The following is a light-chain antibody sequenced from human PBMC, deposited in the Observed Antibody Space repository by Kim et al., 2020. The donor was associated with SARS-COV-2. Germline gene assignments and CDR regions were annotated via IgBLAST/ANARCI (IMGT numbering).Light chain of an antibody. Sequence: QGVTISCSGTRSKIGSNTVNWYQQLPGTAPTLLIYSDNQRPSGVPDRFSGSKSGASASLAISGLQSEDEADYYCAAWYDSLNGLWVFGGGTQLTVL. J-gene: IGLJ3*02. CDR2: SDN. CDR1: RSKIGSNT. CDR3: AAWYDSLNGLWV. V-gene: IGLV1-44*01.